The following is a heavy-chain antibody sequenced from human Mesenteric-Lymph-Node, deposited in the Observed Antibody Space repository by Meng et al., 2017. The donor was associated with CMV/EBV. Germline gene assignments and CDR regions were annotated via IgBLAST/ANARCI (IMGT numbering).Heavy chain of an antibody. D-gene: IGHD6-19*01. J-gene: IGHJ5*02. CDR3: ARHNSSGPSWDWFDP. V-gene: IGHV4-39*01. Sequence: SETLSLTCTVSGGSISSGGYYWSWIRQHPGKGLEWIGSIYYSGSTYYNPSLKSRVTISVDTSKNQFSLKLSSVTAADTAVYYCARHNSSGPSWDWFDPWGQGTLVTVSS. CDR2: IYYSGST. CDR1: GGSISSGGYY.